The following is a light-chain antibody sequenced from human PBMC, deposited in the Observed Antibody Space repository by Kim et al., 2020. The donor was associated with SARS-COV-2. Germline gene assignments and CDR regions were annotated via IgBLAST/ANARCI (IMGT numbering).Light chain of an antibody. CDR3: MQVLRTPA. J-gene: IGKJ5*01. Sequence: DIVMTQSPLSLPVTPGEPASISCRSTQSLLYSDGNNYLDWYVQKPGQSPQLLIYLASNRASGVPDRFSGSGSGTDFTLRISRVEAEDVGVYYCMQVLRTPAFGQGTRLEIK. CDR1: QSLLYSDGNNY. V-gene: IGKV2-28*01. CDR2: LAS.